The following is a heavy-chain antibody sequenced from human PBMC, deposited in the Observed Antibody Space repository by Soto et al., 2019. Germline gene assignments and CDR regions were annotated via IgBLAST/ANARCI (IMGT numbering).Heavy chain of an antibody. D-gene: IGHD4-17*01. CDR2: INPSGGST. V-gene: IGHV1-46*03. CDR1: GYTFTSYY. CDR3: ARVSRQSFSGDYNRKGSYYMDG. J-gene: IGHJ6*03. Sequence: GASVKVSCKASGYTFTSYYMHWVRQAPVQGLEWMGIINPSGGSTSCAQKFQGRVTMTRDTSTSTVYMELSSLRSEDTAVYYCARVSRQSFSGDYNRKGSYYMDGWGKGTKVTVSS.